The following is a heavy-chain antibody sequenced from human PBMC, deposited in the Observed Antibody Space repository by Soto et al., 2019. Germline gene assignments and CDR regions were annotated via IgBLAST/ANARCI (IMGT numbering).Heavy chain of an antibody. D-gene: IGHD5-12*01. CDR3: ARGLATIAYYYYGMDV. CDR2: IWYDGSNK. V-gene: IGHV3-33*01. CDR1: GFTFSSYG. J-gene: IGHJ6*02. Sequence: QVQLVESGGGVVQPGRSLRLSCAASGFTFSSYGMHWVRQAPGKGLEWVAVIWYDGSNKYYADSVKGRFTISRDNSKNXLYLQLNSLRAEDTAVYYCARGLATIAYYYYGMDVGGQGTTVTVSS.